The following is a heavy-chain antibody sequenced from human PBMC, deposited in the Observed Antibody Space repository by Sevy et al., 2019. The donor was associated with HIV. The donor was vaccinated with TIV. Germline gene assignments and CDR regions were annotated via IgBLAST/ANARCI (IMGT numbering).Heavy chain of an antibody. CDR3: ARRIAASGPFDY. D-gene: IGHD6-13*01. CDR1: EYSFNNYW. V-gene: IGHV5-51*01. J-gene: IGHJ4*02. Sequence: GESLKISCKGSEYSFNNYWIGWVRQMPGKGLEWMGMIYPGDSDSRYSPSFQGQVTISVDKSINTAYLQWSSLRASDTAMYYCARRIAASGPFDYWGQGTLVTVSS. CDR2: IYPGDSDS.